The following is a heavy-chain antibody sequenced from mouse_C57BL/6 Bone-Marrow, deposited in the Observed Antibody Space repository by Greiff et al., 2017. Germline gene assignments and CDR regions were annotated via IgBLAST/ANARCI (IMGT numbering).Heavy chain of an antibody. CDR3: AREGAYYSNAWFAY. J-gene: IGHJ3*01. CDR1: GYTFTSYW. Sequence: QSCTASGYTFTSYWMQWVTQRPGQGLEWIGEIDPSDSYTNYTQKFKGKATLTVDTSSSTAYMQRSSLTSEDSAVYYCAREGAYYSNAWFAYWGQGTLVTVSA. V-gene: IGHV1-50*01. D-gene: IGHD2-5*01. CDR2: IDPSDSYT.